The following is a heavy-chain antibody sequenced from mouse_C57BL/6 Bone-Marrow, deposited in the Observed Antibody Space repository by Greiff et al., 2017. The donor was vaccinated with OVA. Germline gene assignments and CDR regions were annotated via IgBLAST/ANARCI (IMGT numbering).Heavy chain of an antibody. Sequence: EVKLMESGGGLVKPGGSLKLSCAASGFTFSDYGMHWVRQAPEKGLEWVAYISSGSSTISYADTVKGRFTISRANAKHTLFLQMTSLRSEDTAMYYCARGGWLLRFYFDYWGQGTTLTVSS. J-gene: IGHJ2*01. CDR2: ISSGSSTI. CDR1: GFTFSDYG. CDR3: ARGGWLLRFYFDY. D-gene: IGHD2-3*01. V-gene: IGHV5-17*01.